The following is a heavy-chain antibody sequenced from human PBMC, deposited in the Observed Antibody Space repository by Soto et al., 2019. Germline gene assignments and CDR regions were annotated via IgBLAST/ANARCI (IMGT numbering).Heavy chain of an antibody. CDR2: IIPIFGTA. CDR3: ARGTYCSGGSCYGAYYYYGMDV. Sequence: QVQLVQSGAEVKKPGSSVKVSCKASGGTFSSYAISWVRQAPGQGLEWMGGIIPIFGTANYAQKFQGRVTITADEYTSTAYMELSSLRSEDTAVYYCARGTYCSGGSCYGAYYYYGMDVWGQGTTVTVSS. CDR1: GGTFSSYA. V-gene: IGHV1-69*01. J-gene: IGHJ6*02. D-gene: IGHD2-15*01.